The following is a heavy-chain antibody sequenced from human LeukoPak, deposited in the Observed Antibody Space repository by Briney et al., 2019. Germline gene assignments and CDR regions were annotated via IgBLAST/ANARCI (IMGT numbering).Heavy chain of an antibody. V-gene: IGHV4-34*01. CDR3: ASYLSYYYDSSGHQVRDAFDI. CDR1: GASFSGYY. J-gene: IGHJ3*02. Sequence: SETLSLTCAVYGASFSGYYWSWIRQPPGKGLEWIGEINHSGSTKYNPSLKSRVTISVDTSKNQFSLKLSSVTAADTAVYYCASYLSYYYDSSGHQVRDAFDIWGQGTMVTVS. CDR2: INHSGST. D-gene: IGHD3-22*01.